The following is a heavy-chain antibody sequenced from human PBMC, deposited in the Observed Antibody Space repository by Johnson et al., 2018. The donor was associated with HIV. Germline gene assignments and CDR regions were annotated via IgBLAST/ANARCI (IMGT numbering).Heavy chain of an antibody. CDR1: GFTFSNAW. CDR2: ISKDGDNE. Sequence: QMQLVESGGGLVQPGGSLRLSCTASGFTFSNAWMSWVRQAPGKGLESVAVISKDGDNEYYADSVKGRFTVSRDHSKNTLNLQMNSLRPEDTGVYYCTRDWGEDGYTWGLGFDIWGPGTVVTVSS. CDR3: TRDWGEDGYTWGLGFDI. D-gene: IGHD5-24*01. J-gene: IGHJ3*02. V-gene: IGHV3-30-3*01.